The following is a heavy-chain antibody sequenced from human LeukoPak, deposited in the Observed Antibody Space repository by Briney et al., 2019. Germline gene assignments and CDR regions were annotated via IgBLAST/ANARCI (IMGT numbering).Heavy chain of an antibody. D-gene: IGHD6-19*01. V-gene: IGHV3-23*01. J-gene: IGHJ4*02. CDR3: AKWRLVPRDPFDY. Sequence: GGSLRLSCAASGFTFRSYAMNWVRQAPGKGLEWVSGISNSGGGTYYADSVKGRFTISRDNSKNTLYLQMNSLRVEDTAVYYCAKWRLVPRDPFDYWGQRTLVTVSS. CDR1: GFTFRSYA. CDR2: ISNSGGGT.